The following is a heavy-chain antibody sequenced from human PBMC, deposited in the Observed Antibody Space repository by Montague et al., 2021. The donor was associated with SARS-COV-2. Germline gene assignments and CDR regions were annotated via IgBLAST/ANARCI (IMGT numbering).Heavy chain of an antibody. Sequence: SETLSLTCTVSGGSISNYHWNWIRQPPGKGLEWIAYIYYSGSTNYNPSLQSRVTISVDTSRNQFSLRLTSVAAAATAVYYCARQLRVRRSWQVGDYNHNGMDVGAKGPRSASP. CDR1: GGSISNYH. CDR3: ARQLRVRRSWQVGDYNHNGMDV. V-gene: IGHV4-59*08. CDR2: IYYSGST. D-gene: IGHD6-13*01. J-gene: IGHJ6*02.